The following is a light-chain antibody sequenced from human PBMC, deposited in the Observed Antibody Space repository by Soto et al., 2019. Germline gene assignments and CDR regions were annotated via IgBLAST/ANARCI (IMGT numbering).Light chain of an antibody. V-gene: IGKV3-15*01. J-gene: IGKJ4*01. CDR2: AAS. Sequence: EIVMPQSPATLSVSPGEGATLSCRASQSVSSNLAWYQQKPGQAPRLLIYAASTRATGIPARFSGTGSGTEFTLNISSLQAEDCAVYYGEQYNNWPPLTFGGGTKVEI. CDR3: EQYNNWPPLT. CDR1: QSVSSN.